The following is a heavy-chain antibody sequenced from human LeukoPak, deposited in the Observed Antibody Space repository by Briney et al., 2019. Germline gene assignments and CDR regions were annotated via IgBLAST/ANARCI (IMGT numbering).Heavy chain of an antibody. V-gene: IGHV1-18*01. CDR3: ARDWGGVRGVQNYYYYYGTDV. D-gene: IGHD3-10*01. CDR1: GYTFTSYG. Sequence: ASVKVSCKASGYTFTSYGISWVRQAPGQGLEWMGWISAYNGNTNYAQKLQGRVTMTTDTSTSTAYMELRSLRSDDTAVYYCARDWGGVRGVQNYYYYYGTDVWGQGTTVTVSS. CDR2: ISAYNGNT. J-gene: IGHJ6*02.